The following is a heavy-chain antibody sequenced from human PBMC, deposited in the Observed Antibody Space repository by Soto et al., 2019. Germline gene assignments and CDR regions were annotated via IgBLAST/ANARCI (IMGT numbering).Heavy chain of an antibody. V-gene: IGHV4-39*01. Sequence: QLQLQESGPGLVKPSETLSLTCTVSGGSISSSSYYWGWIRQPPGEGLEWIGSIYYSGSTYYNPSLKSRVXXXVXXSKNQFSLKLSSVTAADPAVYYCARHTPAISISDHWGQGTLVTVSS. CDR3: ARHTPAISISDH. CDR1: GGSISSSSYY. D-gene: IGHD2-15*01. CDR2: IYYSGST. J-gene: IGHJ4*02.